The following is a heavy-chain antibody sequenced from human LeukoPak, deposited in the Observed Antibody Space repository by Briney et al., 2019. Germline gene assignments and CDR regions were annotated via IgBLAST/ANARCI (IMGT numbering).Heavy chain of an antibody. J-gene: IGHJ4*02. CDR3: ARDGTSTDDY. V-gene: IGHV1-18*01. Sequence: ASVKVSCKTSGYTFSNFGIGWVRQAPGQGLEGMGWISGNNDNPNYGQKFQGRFTMTTDSSTSTAYMELRNLRSDDTAVYYCARDGTSTDDYWGQGTLVTVSS. CDR1: GYTFSNFG. D-gene: IGHD1-26*01. CDR2: ISGNNDNP.